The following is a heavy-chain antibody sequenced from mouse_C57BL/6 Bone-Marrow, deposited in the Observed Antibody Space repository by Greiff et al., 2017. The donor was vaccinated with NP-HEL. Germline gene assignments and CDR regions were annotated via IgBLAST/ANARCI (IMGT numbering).Heavy chain of an antibody. D-gene: IGHD1-1*01. J-gene: IGHJ4*01. CDR3: ARARGYYGSSLYAMDY. CDR1: GYTFTDHT. V-gene: IGHV1-78*01. Sequence: VQLQQSDAELVKPGASVKISCKVSGYTFTDHTIHWMKQRPEQGLEWIGYIYPRDGSTKYNEKFKGKATLTADKSSSTAYMQLNSLTSEDSAVYFCARARGYYGSSLYAMDYWGQGTSVTVSS. CDR2: IYPRDGST.